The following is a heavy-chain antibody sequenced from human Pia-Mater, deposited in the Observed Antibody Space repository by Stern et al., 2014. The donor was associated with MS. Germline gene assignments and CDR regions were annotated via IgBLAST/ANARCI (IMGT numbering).Heavy chain of an antibody. D-gene: IGHD3-3*01. CDR2: VIPVLDAT. CDR1: GGTFSNYA. V-gene: IGHV1-69*01. J-gene: IGHJ6*02. Sequence: QVQLVQSGAEVKKPGSSVKVSCKVSGGTFSNYAVSWVRQAPGQGLEWMGGVIPVLDATNYAQRFQGRLTIIADESTTTAYMELRGLTSEDTAVYYCTRPQPRPNYDFWSAPVYSAMDVWGQGTTVTVSS. CDR3: TRPQPRPNYDFWSAPVYSAMDV.